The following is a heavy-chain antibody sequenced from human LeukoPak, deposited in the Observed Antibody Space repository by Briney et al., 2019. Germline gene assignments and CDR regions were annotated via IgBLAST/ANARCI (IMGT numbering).Heavy chain of an antibody. CDR2: IWYDGSNK. CDR1: GFTFSSYG. D-gene: IGHD3-16*01. J-gene: IGHJ4*02. Sequence: GGSLRLSCAASGFTFSSYGMHWVRQAPGKGLEWVAAIWYDGSNKYYADSVKGRFTISRDNSKNTLYLQMNSLRAEDTAVYYCARDGGGWGQGTLVTVSS. V-gene: IGHV3-33*01. CDR3: ARDGGG.